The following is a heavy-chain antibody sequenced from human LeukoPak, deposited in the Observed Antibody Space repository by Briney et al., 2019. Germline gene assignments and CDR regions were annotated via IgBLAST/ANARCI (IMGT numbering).Heavy chain of an antibody. Sequence: SETLSLTCTVSGGSICSSPYYWAWLRQPPGKGLEWIGSIYYTGSTYYNPSLKSRVTISVDTSKNQFSLKLSSVTAADTAVYYCARDHQAAGSGTSYFDYWGQGTLVTVSS. J-gene: IGHJ4*02. D-gene: IGHD3-10*01. CDR1: GGSICSSPYY. CDR2: IYYTGST. V-gene: IGHV4-39*07. CDR3: ARDHQAAGSGTSYFDY.